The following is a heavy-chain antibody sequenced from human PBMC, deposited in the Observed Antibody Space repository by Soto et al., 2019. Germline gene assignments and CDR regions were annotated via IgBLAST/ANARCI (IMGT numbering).Heavy chain of an antibody. CDR1: GFTFSSYG. J-gene: IGHJ4*02. V-gene: IGHV3-30*03. CDR2: ISYDGSNK. Sequence: QVQLVESGGGVVQPGRSLRLSCAASGFTFSSYGMHWVRQAPGKGLEWVAVISYDGSNKYYADSVKGRFTISRDNSKNPLYLQMNSLRAEDTAVYYCARRAFDYWGQGTLVTVSS. CDR3: ARRAFDY.